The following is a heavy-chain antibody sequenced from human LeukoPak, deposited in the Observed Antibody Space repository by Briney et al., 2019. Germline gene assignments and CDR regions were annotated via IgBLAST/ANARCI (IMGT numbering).Heavy chain of an antibody. CDR1: GFTFSSYA. Sequence: GRSLRLSCAASGFTFSSYAMHWVRQAPGKGLEWVAVISYDGSNKYYADSVKGRFTISRDNSKNTLYLQMNSLRAEDTAVYYCARDKGIAARLNWFDPWGQGTLVTVSS. CDR3: ARDKGIAARLNWFDP. J-gene: IGHJ5*02. V-gene: IGHV3-30-3*01. CDR2: ISYDGSNK. D-gene: IGHD6-6*01.